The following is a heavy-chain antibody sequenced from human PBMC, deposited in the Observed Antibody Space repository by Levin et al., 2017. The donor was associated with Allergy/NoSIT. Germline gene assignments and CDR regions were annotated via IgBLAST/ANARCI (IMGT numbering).Heavy chain of an antibody. J-gene: IGHJ6*02. V-gene: IGHV3-30*18. CDR1: GFTFSSYG. CDR3: AKEMRWELLNLYYYYYGMDV. D-gene: IGHD1-26*01. Sequence: GESLKISCAASGFTFSSYGMHWVRQAPGKGLEWVAVISYDGSNKYYADSVKGRFTISRDNSKNTLYLQMNSLRAEDTAVYYCAKEMRWELLNLYYYYYGMDVWGQGTTVTVSS. CDR2: ISYDGSNK.